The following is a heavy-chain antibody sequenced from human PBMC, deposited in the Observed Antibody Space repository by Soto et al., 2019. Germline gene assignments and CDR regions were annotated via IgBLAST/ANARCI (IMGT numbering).Heavy chain of an antibody. V-gene: IGHV3-7*01. CDR3: ATYYDCNWETYRCRA. D-gene: IGHD3-16*02. J-gene: IGHJ4*02. Sequence: EVQLVESGGGLVQPGGSLRLSCATSGLSFSTYWMSWVRQAPGKGLEWVANIKEDGSEEYYVDSVEGRFTISRDNAKNSLYLQMNSLRAEDTAIDYCATYYDCNWETYRCRAWGQGTLVTVSS. CDR2: IKEDGSEE. CDR1: GLSFSTYW.